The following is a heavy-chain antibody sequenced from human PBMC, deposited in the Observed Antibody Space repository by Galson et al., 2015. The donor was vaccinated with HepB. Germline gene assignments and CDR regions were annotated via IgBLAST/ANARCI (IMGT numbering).Heavy chain of an antibody. V-gene: IGHV1-69*13. J-gene: IGHJ4*02. CDR3: ARGFYGSGSYRYYFDY. D-gene: IGHD3-10*01. CDR2: IIPIFGTA. CDR1: GGTFSSYS. Sequence: SVKVSCKASGGTFSSYSITWVRQAPGQGLEWMGGIIPIFGTANYAQKFQGRVTITADESTSTAYMELSSLRSEDTAVYYCARGFYGSGSYRYYFDYWGQGTLGTVSS.